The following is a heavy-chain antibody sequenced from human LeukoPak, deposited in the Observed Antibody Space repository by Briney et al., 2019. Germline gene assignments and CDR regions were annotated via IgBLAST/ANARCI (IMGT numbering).Heavy chain of an antibody. CDR2: SRRKSMGYTT. D-gene: IGHD2-2*01. V-gene: IGHV3-72*01. CDR3: ARGGGQSSNTGFDI. Sequence: PGGSLRLSCRGSGFTLSDQIVHCLRQAAGKAVELVGRSRRKSMGYTTQYAASVKGRLTLPRDDSQHSPYLHVNSLDTEGTAVYFCARGGGQSSNTGFDIWGQGTMVTVSS. J-gene: IGHJ3*02. CDR1: GFTLSDQI.